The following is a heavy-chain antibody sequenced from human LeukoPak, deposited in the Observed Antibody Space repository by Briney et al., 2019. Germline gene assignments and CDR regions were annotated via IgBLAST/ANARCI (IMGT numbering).Heavy chain of an antibody. CDR1: GGSISSYY. J-gene: IGHJ4*02. D-gene: IGHD3-10*01. Sequence: SETLSLTCTVSGGSISSYYWSWIRQPPGKGLEWIGYIYYSGSTNYNPSLKSRVTISVNTSKNQFSLKLSSVTAADTAVYYCARVGTYGSGSYLSWLDYWGQGTLVTVSS. CDR2: IYYSGST. V-gene: IGHV4-59*01. CDR3: ARVGTYGSGSYLSWLDY.